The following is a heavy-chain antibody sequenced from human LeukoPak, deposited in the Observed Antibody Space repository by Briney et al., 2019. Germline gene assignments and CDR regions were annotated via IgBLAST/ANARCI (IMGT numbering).Heavy chain of an antibody. J-gene: IGHJ6*03. Sequence: SETLSLTCAVYGGSFSGYYWSWIRQPPGKGLEWIGEINHSGSTNYNPSLKSRVTISVDTSKNQFSLKLSSVTAADTAVYYCGAHRYYYYMDVWGKGTTVTVSS. CDR3: GAHRYYYYMDV. CDR2: INHSGST. V-gene: IGHV4-34*01. CDR1: GGSFSGYY.